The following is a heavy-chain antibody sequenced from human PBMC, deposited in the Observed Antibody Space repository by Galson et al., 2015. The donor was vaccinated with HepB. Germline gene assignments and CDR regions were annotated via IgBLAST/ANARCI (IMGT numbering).Heavy chain of an antibody. CDR3: AKGRSIVGVTGY. V-gene: IGHV3-23*01. Sequence: SLRLSCAASGFTFSSYAMSWVRQAPGKGLEWVSAISGSGGSTYYADSVKGRFTISRDNSKNTLYLQMNSLRAEDTAVYYCAKGRSIVGVTGYWGQGTLVTVSS. D-gene: IGHD1-26*01. CDR1: GFTFSSYA. CDR2: ISGSGGST. J-gene: IGHJ4*02.